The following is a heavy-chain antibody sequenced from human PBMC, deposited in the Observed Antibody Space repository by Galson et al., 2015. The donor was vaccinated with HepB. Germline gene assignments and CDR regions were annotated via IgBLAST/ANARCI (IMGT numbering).Heavy chain of an antibody. D-gene: IGHD6-25*01. CDR3: ARDLLAAGNYYYFGMDV. V-gene: IGHV3-21*01. CDR2: ISDSSDYI. Sequence: SLRLSCAASGFTFRNYNTNWVRQAPGKGLEWVSYISDSSDYIYYADSLKGRITISRDNAKNSLYLQINGLRAEDTAVYYCARDLLAAGNYYYFGMDVWGQGTTVTVSS. CDR1: GFTFRNYN. J-gene: IGHJ6*02.